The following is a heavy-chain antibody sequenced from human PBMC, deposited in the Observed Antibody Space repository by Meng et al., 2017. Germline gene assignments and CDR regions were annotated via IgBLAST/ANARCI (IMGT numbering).Heavy chain of an antibody. V-gene: IGHV3-30*07. CDR1: GFTFSSYA. J-gene: IGHJ4*02. CDR2: ISYDESNK. Sequence: GESLKISCAASGFTFSSYAMHWVRQAPGKGLEWVAVISYDESNKYYADSVKSRFTISKDNSKNTLYLQMNSLRAEDTAVYYCAKLGDYSSSSRDYWGQGTLVTVSS. CDR3: AKLGDYSSSSRDY. D-gene: IGHD6-6*01.